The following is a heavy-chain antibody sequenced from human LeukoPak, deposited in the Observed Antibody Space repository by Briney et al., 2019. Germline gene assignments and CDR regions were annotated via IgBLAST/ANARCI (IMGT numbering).Heavy chain of an antibody. Sequence: GSLRPSCAAPGFNFRSYGMPRVRQASGQGLEWVAFIRYDGSNKYYADPVKGRFTISRDNAKNSLYLQMNSLRAEDTAVYYCARGVVPAATFDYWGQGTLVTVSS. D-gene: IGHD2-2*01. CDR3: ARGVVPAATFDY. V-gene: IGHV3-30*02. CDR1: GFNFRSYG. CDR2: IRYDGSNK. J-gene: IGHJ4*02.